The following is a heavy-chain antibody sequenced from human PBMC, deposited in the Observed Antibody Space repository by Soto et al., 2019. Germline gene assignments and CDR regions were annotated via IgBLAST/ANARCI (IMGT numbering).Heavy chain of an antibody. D-gene: IGHD5-12*01. CDR3: AHRNIVASGSDAFAI. Sequence: QIALKESGPSLVKPTQTLTLTCTFSGFSLSTNGVGVAWIRQPPGKALECLALIYWDDDKRYSPSLKSRLTITQDTSKSQVVLTMTNMDPVDTAAYYCAHRNIVASGSDAFAIWGQGTMVTVSS. CDR1: GFSLSTNGVG. V-gene: IGHV2-5*02. CDR2: IYWDDDK. J-gene: IGHJ3*02.